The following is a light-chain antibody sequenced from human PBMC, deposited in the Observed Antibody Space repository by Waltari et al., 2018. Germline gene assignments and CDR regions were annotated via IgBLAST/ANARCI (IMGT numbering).Light chain of an antibody. V-gene: IGKV1-NL1*01. CDR3: QHFFTSPRT. Sequence: DIQMTQSPSSLSASIGDRVTITCRASQGINDFVAWYQQKSGKVPKLLLYAASRLATGVPSRFSGRGSGTDYTLTISSLQPEDSATYYCQHFFTSPRTLGQGTKVEIK. J-gene: IGKJ1*01. CDR2: AAS. CDR1: QGINDF.